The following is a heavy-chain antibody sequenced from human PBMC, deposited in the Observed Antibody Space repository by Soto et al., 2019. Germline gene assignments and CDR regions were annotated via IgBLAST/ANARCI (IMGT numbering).Heavy chain of an antibody. D-gene: IGHD5-12*01. CDR1: GYSFTSYW. J-gene: IGHJ6*03. CDR2: IYPGDSDT. V-gene: IGHV5-51*01. CDR3: ARTIVATRPHYYYYMDV. Sequence: GESLKISCKGSGYSFTSYWIGWVRQMPGKGLEWMGIIYPGDSDTRYSPSFQGQVTISADKSISTAYLQWSSLKASDTAMYYCARTIVATRPHYYYYMDVWGKGTTVTVSS.